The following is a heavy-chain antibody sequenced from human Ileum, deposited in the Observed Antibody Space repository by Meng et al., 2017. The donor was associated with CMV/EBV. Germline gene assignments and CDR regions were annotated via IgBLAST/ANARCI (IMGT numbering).Heavy chain of an antibody. D-gene: IGHD2-2*01. Sequence: QVSGAGLVKPSENLSLTVTVSGSSISGYYWSWIRQPATKGLEWIGRVYSSGSTDYNPSLQSRVTMSVDTSKNQFSLKLSSVTAADTAVYYCARGSSSWAFDYWGQGTLVTVSS. J-gene: IGHJ4*02. CDR3: ARGSSSWAFDY. V-gene: IGHV4-4*07. CDR2: VYSSGST. CDR1: GSSISGYY.